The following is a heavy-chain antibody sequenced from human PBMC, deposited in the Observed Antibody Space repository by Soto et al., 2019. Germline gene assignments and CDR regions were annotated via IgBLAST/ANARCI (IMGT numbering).Heavy chain of an antibody. D-gene: IGHD6-19*01. CDR2: IRGRGGST. V-gene: IGHV3-23*01. CDR3: AKDVRIAVATPMDY. CDR1: GFTFSSYA. Sequence: GGSLRLSCAASGFTFSSYAMSWVRQAPGKGLEWVSAIRGRGGSTYYAESVKGRLTMSRDNSKNTLYLQMNSLRAEDTAVYYCAKDVRIAVATPMDYWGQGTLVTVSS. J-gene: IGHJ4*02.